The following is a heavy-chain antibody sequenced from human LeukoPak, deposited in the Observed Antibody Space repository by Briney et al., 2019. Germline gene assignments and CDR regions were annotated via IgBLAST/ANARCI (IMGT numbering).Heavy chain of an antibody. CDR1: GGSIYSGSYY. V-gene: IGHV4-39*07. CDR2: IYHSGST. CDR3: ASTRGLVVAASFDY. D-gene: IGHD2-15*01. Sequence: PSETLSLTCTVSGGSIYSGSYYWSWIRQPPGKGLEWIGNIYHSGSTYYNPSLKSRVTISVDTSKNQFSLKLSSVTAADTAVYYCASTRGLVVAASFDYWGQGTLVTVSS. J-gene: IGHJ4*02.